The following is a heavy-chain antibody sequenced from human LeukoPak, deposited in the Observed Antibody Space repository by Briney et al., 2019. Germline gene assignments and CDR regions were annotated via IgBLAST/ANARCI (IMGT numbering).Heavy chain of an antibody. D-gene: IGHD2-2*02. J-gene: IGHJ4*02. Sequence: PAGSLRLSCAASGFTFSSYGMHWVRQAPGKGLEWVAVISYDGSNKYYADSVKGRFTISRDNSKNTLYLQMNSLRAEDTAVYYCAKDHGGLYGATLPDYWGQGTLVTVSS. V-gene: IGHV3-30*18. CDR3: AKDHGGLYGATLPDY. CDR2: ISYDGSNK. CDR1: GFTFSSYG.